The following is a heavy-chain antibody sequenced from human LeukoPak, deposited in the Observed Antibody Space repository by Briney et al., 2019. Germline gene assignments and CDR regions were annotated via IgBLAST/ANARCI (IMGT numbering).Heavy chain of an antibody. CDR3: ARHLAPAPYYIDY. CDR2: IYYSGST. CDR1: GGSISTYY. J-gene: IGHJ4*02. Sequence: SETLSLTCTVSGGSISTYYWSWIRQPPGKGLVWLGDIYYSGSTNYNPSLKSRVTISVDTSKNQSSLKLSSVTAADTAVYPCARHLAPAPYYIDYWGQGTLVTVSS. V-gene: IGHV4-59*08. D-gene: IGHD2-2*01.